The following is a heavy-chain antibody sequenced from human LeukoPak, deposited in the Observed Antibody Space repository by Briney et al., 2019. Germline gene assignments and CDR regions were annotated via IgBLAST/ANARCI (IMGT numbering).Heavy chain of an antibody. V-gene: IGHV1-2*02. CDR2: INPNSGGT. CDR3: ARREYSYGYHFDY. CDR1: GYIFTGYY. Sequence: ASVKVSCKASGYIFTGYYMHWVRQAPGQGLEWMGWINPNSGGTNYAQKFQGRVTMTRDTSISTAYMELSRLRSDDTAVYYCARREYSYGYHFDYWGQGTLVTVSS. J-gene: IGHJ4*02. D-gene: IGHD5-18*01.